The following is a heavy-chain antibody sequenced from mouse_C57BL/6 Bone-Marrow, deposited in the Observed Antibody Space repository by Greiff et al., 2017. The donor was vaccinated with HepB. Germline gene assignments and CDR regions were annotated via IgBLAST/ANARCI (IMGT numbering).Heavy chain of an antibody. D-gene: IGHD1-1*01. CDR3: ATGGSSYDYAMDY. V-gene: IGHV5-17*01. Sequence: EVKLVESGGGLVKPGGSLKLSCAASGFTFSDYGMHWVRQAPEKGLEWVAYISSGSSTIYYADTVKGRFTISRDNAKNTLFLQMTSLRSEDTAMYYCATGGSSYDYAMDYWGQGTSATVSS. J-gene: IGHJ4*01. CDR2: ISSGSSTI. CDR1: GFTFSDYG.